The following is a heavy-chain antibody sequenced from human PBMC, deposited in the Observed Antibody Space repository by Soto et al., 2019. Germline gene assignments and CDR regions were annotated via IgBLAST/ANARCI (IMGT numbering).Heavy chain of an antibody. CDR1: GFSLSTGGVG. Sequence: SGPTLVNPTQTLTLTCTFSGFSLSTGGVGVGWIRQPPGKALEWLALIYWNDDKRYSPSLKSRLTITKDTSKNQVVLTMTNMDPVDTATYYCAHSRTMVRGVIMGDWFDPWGQETLVTVSS. J-gene: IGHJ5*02. V-gene: IGHV2-5*01. CDR2: IYWNDDK. D-gene: IGHD3-10*01. CDR3: AHSRTMVRGVIMGDWFDP.